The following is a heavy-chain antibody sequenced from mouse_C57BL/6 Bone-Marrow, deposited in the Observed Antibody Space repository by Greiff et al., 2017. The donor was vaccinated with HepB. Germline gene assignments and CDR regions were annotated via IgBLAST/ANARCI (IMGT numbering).Heavy chain of an antibody. Sequence: EVQGVESGGGLVKPGGSLKLSCAASGFTFSSYTMSWVRQTPEKRLEWVATISGGGGNTYYPDSVKGRFTISRDNAKNTLYLQMSSLRSEDTALYSCASLYSDYRAWFAYWGQGTLVTVSA. J-gene: IGHJ3*01. V-gene: IGHV5-9*01. CDR3: ASLYSDYRAWFAY. CDR2: ISGGGGNT. CDR1: GFTFSSYT. D-gene: IGHD2-13*01.